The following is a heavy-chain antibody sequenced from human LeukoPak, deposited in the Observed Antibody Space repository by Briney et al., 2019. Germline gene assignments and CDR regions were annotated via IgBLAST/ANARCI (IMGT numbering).Heavy chain of an antibody. CDR3: AKLCSTSCYRSGSLIDY. V-gene: IGHV3-30*18. CDR1: GFTFSSYG. J-gene: IGHJ4*02. CDR2: ISYDGSNK. D-gene: IGHD2-2*02. Sequence: GRSLRLSCAASGFTFSSYGMHWVRQAPGKGLEWVAVISYDGSNKYYADSVKGRFTISRDNSKNTLYLQMNSLRAEDTAVYYCAKLCSTSCYRSGSLIDYWGQGTLVTVSS.